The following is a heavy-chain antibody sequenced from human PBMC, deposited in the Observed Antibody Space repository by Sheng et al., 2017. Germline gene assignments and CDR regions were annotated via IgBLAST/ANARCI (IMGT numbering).Heavy chain of an antibody. CDR1: GGTFSSYA. V-gene: IGHV1-69*04. CDR3: ATAIAARPVYSYYYYMDV. D-gene: IGHD6-6*01. Sequence: QVQLVQSGAEVKKPGSSVKVSCKASGGTFSSYAISWVRQAPGQGLEWMGGIIPILGIANYAQKFQGRVTITADKSTSTAYMELSSLRSEDTAVYYCATAIAARPVYSYYYYMDVWGKGTTVTVSS. J-gene: IGHJ6*03. CDR2: IIPILGIA.